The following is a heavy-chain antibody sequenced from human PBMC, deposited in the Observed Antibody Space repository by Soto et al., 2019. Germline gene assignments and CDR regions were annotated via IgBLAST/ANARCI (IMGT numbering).Heavy chain of an antibody. CDR2: VYPGDSDT. J-gene: IGHJ4*02. CDR1: GYNFPNYW. Sequence: EVQLVQSGAEVKKPGESLKISCKGSGYNFPNYWIAWVRQMPEKGLEWMGVVYPGDSDTRYSPSFQGQVTISADRSISTAHLQWSSLGASDTAMYYCARGDSSPTYFDYWGQGTLVTVSS. CDR3: ARGDSSPTYFDY. V-gene: IGHV5-51*01. D-gene: IGHD2-21*02.